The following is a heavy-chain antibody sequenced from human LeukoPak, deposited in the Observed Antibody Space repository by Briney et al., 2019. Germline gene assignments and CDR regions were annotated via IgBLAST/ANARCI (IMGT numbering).Heavy chain of an antibody. CDR3: ARGRYCSSTSCYRNWFDP. Sequence: PSETLSLTCAVYGGSFSGYYWSWLRQPPGKGLEWIGEINHSGSTNYNPSLKSRVTISVDTSKKQFSLKLSSVTAADTAVYYCARGRYCSSTSCYRNWFDPWGQGTLVTVSS. CDR1: GGSFSGYY. CDR2: INHSGST. J-gene: IGHJ5*02. D-gene: IGHD2-2*02. V-gene: IGHV4-34*01.